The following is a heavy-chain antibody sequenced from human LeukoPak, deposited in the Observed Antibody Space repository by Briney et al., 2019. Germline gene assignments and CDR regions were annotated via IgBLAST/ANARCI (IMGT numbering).Heavy chain of an antibody. CDR3: ARAAPHYLYFDY. CDR2: INSDGSST. CDR1: GFTFSSYW. D-gene: IGHD3-10*01. Sequence: PGGSLRLSCAASGFTFSSYWMHWVRQAPGKGLVWVSRINSDGSSTSYADSVKGRFTISRDNAKNTLYLQMNSLRAEDTAVYYCARAAPHYLYFDYWGQGTLVTVSS. V-gene: IGHV3-74*01. J-gene: IGHJ4*02.